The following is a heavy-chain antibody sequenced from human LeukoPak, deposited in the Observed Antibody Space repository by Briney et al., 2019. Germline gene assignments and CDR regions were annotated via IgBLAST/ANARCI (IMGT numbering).Heavy chain of an antibody. J-gene: IGHJ4*02. CDR1: GFTFSSYG. V-gene: IGHV3-30*02. Sequence: GGSLRHSCAASGFTFSSYGMHWVRQAPGKGLEWVAFIRYDGSNKYYADSVKGRFTISRDNSKNTLYLQMNSLRAEDTAVYYCAKDPDSSGWYGFDYWGQGTLVTVSS. CDR3: AKDPDSSGWYGFDY. D-gene: IGHD6-19*01. CDR2: IRYDGSNK.